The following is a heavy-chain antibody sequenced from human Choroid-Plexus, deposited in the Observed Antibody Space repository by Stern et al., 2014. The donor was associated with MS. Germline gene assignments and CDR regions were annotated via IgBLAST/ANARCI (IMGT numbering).Heavy chain of an antibody. CDR1: GFTLGSCA. CDR2: VSYDGSNK. CDR3: AKDRQYLTYFFDH. Sequence: DQLVESGGGVVQPGRPLRLSCVASGFTLGSCAMHWVRQAPGTGLEWVAGVSYDGSNKYYADSVKGRFTISRDNSQNTLYMQMSSLRPEDTAVYYCAKDRQYLTYFFDHWGQGSLVTVSS. J-gene: IGHJ5*02. V-gene: IGHV3-30*18. D-gene: IGHD2/OR15-2a*01.